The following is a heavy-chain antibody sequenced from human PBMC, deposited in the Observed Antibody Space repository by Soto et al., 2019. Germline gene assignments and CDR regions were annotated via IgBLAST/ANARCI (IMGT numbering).Heavy chain of an antibody. CDR1: GYTFTSYD. CDR2: MNPNSGNT. CDR3: ASWAGYSS. D-gene: IGHD3-9*01. V-gene: IGHV1-8*01. J-gene: IGHJ4*02. Sequence: QVQLVQSGAEVKKPGASVKVSCKASGYTFTSYDVNWWRQATGQGLEWMGWMNPNSGNTGSAQKFQGRVTMTRDTSITTAYLELGSLTSEDTAVYSCASWAGYSSWGQGTLVTVSS.